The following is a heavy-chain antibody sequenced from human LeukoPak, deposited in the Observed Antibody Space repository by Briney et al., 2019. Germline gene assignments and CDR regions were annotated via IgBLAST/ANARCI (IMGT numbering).Heavy chain of an antibody. CDR1: GFTVSSNY. CDR3: ARAQLQGEWLRFIPDAFDI. V-gene: IGHV3-53*01. Sequence: GGSLRLSCAASGFTVSSNYMSWVRQAPGKGLEWVSVIYSGGSTYYADSVKGRFTISRDNSKNTLYLQMNSLRAEDTAVYYCARAQLQGEWLRFIPDAFDIWGQGTMVTVSS. D-gene: IGHD5-12*01. J-gene: IGHJ3*02. CDR2: IYSGGST.